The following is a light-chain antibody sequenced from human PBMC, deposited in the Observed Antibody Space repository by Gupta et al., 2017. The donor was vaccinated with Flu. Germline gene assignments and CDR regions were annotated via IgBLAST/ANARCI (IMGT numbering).Light chain of an antibody. CDR1: SSNIGAGYD. V-gene: IGLV1-40*01. CDR2: GSS. J-gene: IGLJ3*02. CDR3: QSYDTSLSGWV. Sequence: QSVLTQPPSVSAAPGQRVTISCTGSSSNIGAGYDVHWYQQLPGTAPKVLIYGSSNRPSGVPDQFFASKSGTSASLAITGLQAEDEADYYCQSYDTSLSGWVFGGGTKVTAL.